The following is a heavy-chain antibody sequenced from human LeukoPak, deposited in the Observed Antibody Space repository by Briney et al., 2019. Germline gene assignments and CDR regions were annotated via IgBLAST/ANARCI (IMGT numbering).Heavy chain of an antibody. Sequence: GGSLRLFCAASGFTFSSYSMNWVRQAPGKGLEWVSSISSSISYIYYADSVKGRFTISRDNAKNSLYLQMNSLRAEDTAVYYCARDGHYDILTGYSPKDFQHWGQGTLVTVSS. CDR3: ARDGHYDILTGYSPKDFQH. CDR2: ISSSISYI. D-gene: IGHD3-9*01. J-gene: IGHJ1*01. V-gene: IGHV3-21*01. CDR1: GFTFSSYS.